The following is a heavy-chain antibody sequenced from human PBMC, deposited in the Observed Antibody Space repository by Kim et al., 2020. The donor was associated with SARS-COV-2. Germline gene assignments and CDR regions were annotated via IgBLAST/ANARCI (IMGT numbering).Heavy chain of an antibody. Sequence: SETLSLTCAVSGGSISSSNWWIWVRQPPGKGLEWIGEIYHSGSTNYNPSLSGRATMSVDKSKNQFSLKVSSVTAADTAVYYCAKGGPASGGSSSDYWGPG. J-gene: IGHJ4*02. CDR3: AKGGPASGGSSSDY. D-gene: IGHD2-15*01. V-gene: IGHV4-4*02. CDR1: GGSISSSNW. CDR2: IYHSGST.